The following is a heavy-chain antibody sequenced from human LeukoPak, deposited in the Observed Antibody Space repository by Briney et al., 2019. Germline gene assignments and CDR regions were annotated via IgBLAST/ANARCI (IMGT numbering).Heavy chain of an antibody. D-gene: IGHD2-15*01. Sequence: RASVKVSRKASGYTFTAYYMHWVRQAPGQGLEWMGWINPDSGVTDYAQKFQGRVTMTRATSITTAYMELSRLRSDDTAIYYCARAYCSGGDCYSKSNFDSWGQGTLVTVSS. CDR1: GYTFTAYY. CDR3: ARAYCSGGDCYSKSNFDS. V-gene: IGHV1-2*02. J-gene: IGHJ4*02. CDR2: INPDSGVT.